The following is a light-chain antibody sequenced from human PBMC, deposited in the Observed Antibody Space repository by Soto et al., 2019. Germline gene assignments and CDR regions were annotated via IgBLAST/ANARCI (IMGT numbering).Light chain of an antibody. CDR2: AAS. V-gene: IGKV3-20*01. J-gene: IGKJ2*01. CDR1: QNISSSS. Sequence: EIVLTQSPGTLSLSPGERATLSCRASQNISSSSLAWYQQKPGQAPRLLIHAASSRATGIPDRFSGSGSGTDFTITISRLEPEDFAVYYCQQYGGSALYTFGQGTKLEIK. CDR3: QQYGGSALYT.